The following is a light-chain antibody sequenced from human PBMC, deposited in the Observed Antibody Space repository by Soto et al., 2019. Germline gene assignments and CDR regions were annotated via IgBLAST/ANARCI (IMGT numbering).Light chain of an antibody. Sequence: VLPQSPDTLSLSPGDRVTLSCRASQSVRSTFLAWYQQKPGQAPRLLIYGASIRATGIPDRFSGSASGTDFTLTISRLEPDDSPVYYCQQYHDSPLNTIGQRTKLQIK. CDR1: QSVRSTF. J-gene: IGKJ2*01. CDR2: GAS. CDR3: QQYHDSPLNT. V-gene: IGKV3-20*01.